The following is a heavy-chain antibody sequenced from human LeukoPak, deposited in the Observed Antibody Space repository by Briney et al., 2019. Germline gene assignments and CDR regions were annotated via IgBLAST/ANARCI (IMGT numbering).Heavy chain of an antibody. CDR3: ARDAWATPAHFEY. Sequence: LPGGSLRLSCAASGFTFSNTWMNWVRQAPGKELEWVSLISADGGSTYYADSVKGRFTISRDISKNSLYLQMNSLRTDDTALYYCARDAWATPAHFEYWGQGTLVTVSS. CDR1: GFTFSNTW. V-gene: IGHV3-43*02. CDR2: ISADGGST. J-gene: IGHJ4*02.